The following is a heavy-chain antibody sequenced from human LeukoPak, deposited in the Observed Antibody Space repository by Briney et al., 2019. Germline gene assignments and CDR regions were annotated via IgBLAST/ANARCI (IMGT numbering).Heavy chain of an antibody. CDR3: ARGVCSSSWPFDY. V-gene: IGHV1-2*02. Sequence: ASVKVSCKASGYTFTGYYMHWVRQAPGQGLEWMGWINPNSGGTNYAQKFQGRVTMTRDTSISTAYMELSRLRSDDTAVYYCARGVCSSSWPFDYWGQGTLVTVSS. D-gene: IGHD6-13*01. J-gene: IGHJ4*02. CDR2: INPNSGGT. CDR1: GYTFTGYY.